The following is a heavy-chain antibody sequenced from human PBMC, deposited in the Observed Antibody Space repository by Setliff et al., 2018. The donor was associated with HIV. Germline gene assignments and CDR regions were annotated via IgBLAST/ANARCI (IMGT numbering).Heavy chain of an antibody. CDR1: GGSFSGYY. J-gene: IGHJ4*02. CDR3: ARGGLGVVGAIDY. CDR2: IIHSGGT. D-gene: IGHD2-15*01. V-gene: IGHV4-34*01. Sequence: KTSETLSLTCAVYGGSFSGYYWTWIRQPPGRGLEWIGEIIHSGGTNYNRSLKSRVTISVDTSKNQFSLNLSSVTAADTAVHYCARGGLGVVGAIDYWSQGTLVTVSS.